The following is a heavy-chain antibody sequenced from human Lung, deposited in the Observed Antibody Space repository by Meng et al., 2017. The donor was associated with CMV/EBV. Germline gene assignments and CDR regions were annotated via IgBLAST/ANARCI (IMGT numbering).Heavy chain of an antibody. V-gene: IGHV4-30-4*01. J-gene: IGHJ4*02. CDR1: GGSISSGDYY. D-gene: IGHD4-11*01. CDR3: ARDRTTGRYFDY. CDR2: IYYSGST. Sequence: VQLQESGPGLGKPSQTLSLTCTGSGGSISSGDYYWSWIRQPPGKGLEWIGYIYYSGSTYYNPSLKSRVTISVDTSKNQFSLKLSSVTAADTAVYYCARDRTTGRYFDYWGQGTLVTVSS.